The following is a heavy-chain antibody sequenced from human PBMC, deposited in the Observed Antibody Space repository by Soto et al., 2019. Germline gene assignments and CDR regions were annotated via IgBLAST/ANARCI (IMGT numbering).Heavy chain of an antibody. V-gene: IGHV3-48*03. CDR1: GFTFRSYE. J-gene: IGHJ4*02. CDR2: ISADGSGT. CDR3: VRELHEPLPADVLRVTK. D-gene: IGHD3-3*01. Sequence: EVQLVESGGGLVQPGGSLTLSCAASGFTFRSYEMHWVRQPPGTGLQWISYISADGSGTYYADSVRGRFTISRDNARNSLSLQRNSLRADDTAIYYCVRELHEPLPADVLRVTKWGQGTQVTVSS.